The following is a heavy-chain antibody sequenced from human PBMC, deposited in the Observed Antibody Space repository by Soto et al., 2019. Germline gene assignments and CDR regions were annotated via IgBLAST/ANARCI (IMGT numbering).Heavy chain of an antibody. V-gene: IGHV3-30*18. Sequence: PGGSLRLSCAASGFTFSSYGMHWVRQAPGKGLEWVAVISYDGSNKYYADSVKGRFTISRDNSKNTLYLQMNSLRAEDTAVYYCAKSFSPAAEFDYWGQGTLVTVSS. D-gene: IGHD6-13*01. CDR1: GFTFSSYG. CDR2: ISYDGSNK. CDR3: AKSFSPAAEFDY. J-gene: IGHJ4*02.